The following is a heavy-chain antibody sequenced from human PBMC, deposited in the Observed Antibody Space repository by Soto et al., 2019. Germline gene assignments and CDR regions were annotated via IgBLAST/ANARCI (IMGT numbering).Heavy chain of an antibody. J-gene: IGHJ4*02. CDR2: INPSGGST. CDR3: ARGHDYSNLLPHI. D-gene: IGHD4-4*01. Sequence: ASVKVSCKASGYAFTSYGISWVRQAPGQGLEWMGIINPSGGSTSYAQKFQGRVTMTRDTSTSTVYMDLSSLRSEDTAVYYCARGHDYSNLLPHIWGQGTLVTVSS. CDR1: GYAFTSYG. V-gene: IGHV1-46*01.